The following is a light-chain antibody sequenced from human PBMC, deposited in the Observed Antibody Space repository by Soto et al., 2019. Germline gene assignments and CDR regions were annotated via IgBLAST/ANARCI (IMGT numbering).Light chain of an antibody. CDR3: QKYCSSPNT. Sequence: EIVLTQSPGTLSFSPGERATLSCRASQSVSGNYVAWYQQKPGQAPRLLSYGASTRATGIPVRFSGSGSGKYCTLTLSRLEPEDFAVYYCQKYCSSPNTFGQGTKLEIK. CDR2: GAS. CDR1: QSVSGNY. V-gene: IGKV3-20*01. J-gene: IGKJ2*01.